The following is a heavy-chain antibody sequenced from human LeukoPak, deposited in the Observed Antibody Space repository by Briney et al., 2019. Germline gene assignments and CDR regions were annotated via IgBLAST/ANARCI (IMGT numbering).Heavy chain of an antibody. D-gene: IGHD1-26*01. CDR1: GGTFSSYA. Sequence: SVKVSCKASGGTFSSYAISWVRQAPGQGLEWMGGIIPIFGTANYAQKFQGRVTITTDESTSTAYMELSSLRSEDTAVYYCARAGVGATTFFGYWGQGTLVTVSS. J-gene: IGHJ4*02. CDR3: ARAGVGATTFFGY. V-gene: IGHV1-69*05. CDR2: IIPIFGTA.